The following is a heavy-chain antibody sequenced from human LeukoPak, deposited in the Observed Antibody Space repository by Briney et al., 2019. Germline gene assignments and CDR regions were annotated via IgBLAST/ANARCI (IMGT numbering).Heavy chain of an antibody. V-gene: IGHV3-21*01. D-gene: IGHD2-2*01. CDR2: ISSSSSYI. Sequence: GGSLRLSWAASGFTFSSYSMNWVRQAPGKGLEWVSSISSSSSYIYYADSVKGRFTISRDNAKNSLYLQMNSLRAEDTAVYYCARDWGYCSSTSCYDLNFDYWGQGTLVTVSS. J-gene: IGHJ4*02. CDR1: GFTFSSYS. CDR3: ARDWGYCSSTSCYDLNFDY.